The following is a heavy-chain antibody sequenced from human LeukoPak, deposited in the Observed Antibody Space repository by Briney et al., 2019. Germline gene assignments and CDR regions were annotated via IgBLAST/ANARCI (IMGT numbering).Heavy chain of an antibody. J-gene: IGHJ4*02. D-gene: IGHD3-16*01. Sequence: ASVKVSCKASGGTFSSYAISWVRQAPGQGLEWMGGIIPIFGTANYAQKFQGRVTITTDESTSTAYMELSSLRSEDTAVYYCARDRGRARLRGPALGYWGQGTLVTVSS. CDR3: ARDRGRARLRGPALGY. V-gene: IGHV1-69*05. CDR2: IIPIFGTA. CDR1: GGTFSSYA.